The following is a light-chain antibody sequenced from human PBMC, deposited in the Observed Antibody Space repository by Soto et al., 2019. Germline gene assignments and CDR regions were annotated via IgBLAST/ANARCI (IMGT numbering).Light chain of an antibody. CDR3: QQYGNSPFT. V-gene: IGKV3-20*01. CDR2: GAS. CDR1: QRVSNNF. Sequence: EIVLTQSPGTLSFSPGERATLSCRASQRVSNNFLAWYRQKPGQAPRLLIYGASNRATGTPDRFSGSGSGTDFTLTISRLGPEDFAVYYCQQYGNSPFTFGPGTKVDIK. J-gene: IGKJ3*01.